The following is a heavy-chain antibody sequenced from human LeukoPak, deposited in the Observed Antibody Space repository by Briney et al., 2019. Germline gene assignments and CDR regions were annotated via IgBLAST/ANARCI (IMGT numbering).Heavy chain of an antibody. V-gene: IGHV4-30-2*01. J-gene: IGHJ3*02. CDR2: ISHSGSI. D-gene: IGHD3-22*01. Sequence: SETLSLTCTVSGGSISSGGYYWSWIRQPPGKGLEWIGHISHSGSIYYSPSLRGRVTISLDRSKNQFSLNLSSATAADTAVYYRASPMTLVLRGLAGIDAFNIWGQGTMVTVSS. CDR1: GGSISSGGYY. CDR3: ASPMTLVLRGLAGIDAFNI.